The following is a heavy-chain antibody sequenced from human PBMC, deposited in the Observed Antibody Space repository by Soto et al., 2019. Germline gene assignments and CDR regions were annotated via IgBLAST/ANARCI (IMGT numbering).Heavy chain of an antibody. CDR1: GYTFTTYW. CDR2: IYPGDSDT. J-gene: IGHJ1*01. CDR3: GRLDSTYYFD. Sequence: PGESLKISCKGSGYTFTTYWIGWVRQMPGKGLEWMGIIYPGDSDTTYSPSFQGQVTISADKSISAAYLQWNSLKATDSAMYYCGRLDSTYYFDGGQCTLVTV. V-gene: IGHV5-51*01. D-gene: IGHD3-9*01.